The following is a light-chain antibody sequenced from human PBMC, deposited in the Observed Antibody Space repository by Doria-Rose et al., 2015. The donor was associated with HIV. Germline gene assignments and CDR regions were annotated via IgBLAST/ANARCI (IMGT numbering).Light chain of an antibody. CDR3: QQRSNWPVT. CDR1: QTISTY. V-gene: IGKV3-11*01. CDR2: DAS. J-gene: IGKJ5*01. Sequence: TQSPATLSLSPGERATLSCRASQTISTYLAWYQQKPGQSPRLLIFDASNRATGIPARLRGSGSGTDFTLTISSLQPEDFALYYCQQRSNWPVTFGQGTRLEIK.